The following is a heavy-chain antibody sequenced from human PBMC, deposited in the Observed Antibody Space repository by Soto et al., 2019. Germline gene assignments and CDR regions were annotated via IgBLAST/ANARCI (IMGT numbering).Heavy chain of an antibody. V-gene: IGHV3-21*01. Sequence: EVQLVESGGGLVKPGGSLRLSCAASGFTFSSYNMNWVRQAPGKGLEWVSSIRSSGSHIYYADSVKGRFTISRDNAKNSLFLQMNSLRAEDTAVYSCAGGYCSGGSCLVGDWFDPWGQGTLVTVSS. J-gene: IGHJ5*02. CDR1: GFTFSSYN. CDR2: IRSSGSHI. CDR3: AGGYCSGGSCLVGDWFDP. D-gene: IGHD2-15*01.